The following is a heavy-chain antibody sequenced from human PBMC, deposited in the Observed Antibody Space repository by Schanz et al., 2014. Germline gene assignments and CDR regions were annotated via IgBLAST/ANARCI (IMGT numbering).Heavy chain of an antibody. CDR1: GFTFSSHW. Sequence: EVQLVQSGGGLVQPGGSLRLSCAASGFTFSSHWMHWVRQDPGKGLVWVARINSVGSNTDYADSVTGRFTISRDNAKNTLYLQMNSLSAEDTAVYYCAKGRFGELSAFDIWGQGTMVTVSS. CDR2: INSVGSNT. CDR3: AKGRFGELSAFDI. D-gene: IGHD3-10*01. J-gene: IGHJ3*02. V-gene: IGHV3-74*01.